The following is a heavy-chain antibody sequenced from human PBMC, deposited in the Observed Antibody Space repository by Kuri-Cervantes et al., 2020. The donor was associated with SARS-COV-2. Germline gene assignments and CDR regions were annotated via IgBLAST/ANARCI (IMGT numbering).Heavy chain of an antibody. V-gene: IGHV3-48*01. CDR1: GFTFSNAW. D-gene: IGHD4-11*01. Sequence: GESLKISCAASGFTFSNAWMSWVRQAPGKGLEWVSYISSSSSTIYYADSVKGRFTISRDNAKNSLYLQMNSLRAEDTAVYYCAKDYRVTTLYDAFDIWGQGTMVTVSS. CDR3: AKDYRVTTLYDAFDI. CDR2: ISSSSSTI. J-gene: IGHJ3*02.